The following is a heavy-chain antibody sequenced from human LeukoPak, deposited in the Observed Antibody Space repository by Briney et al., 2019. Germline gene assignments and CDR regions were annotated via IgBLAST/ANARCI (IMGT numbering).Heavy chain of an antibody. D-gene: IGHD6-6*01. CDR3: ARGNIGARPLEY. V-gene: IGHV3-23*01. J-gene: IGHJ4*02. Sequence: PGGSLRLSCAASGFTFSNYAMSLVRQAPGKGLGWVLFISSSSGSTYYADSVKGLFTISRDHSKNTLYRQMNSLRAEDTAVYYCARGNIGARPLEYWGEGTLGTVTS. CDR1: GFTFSNYA. CDR2: ISSSSGST.